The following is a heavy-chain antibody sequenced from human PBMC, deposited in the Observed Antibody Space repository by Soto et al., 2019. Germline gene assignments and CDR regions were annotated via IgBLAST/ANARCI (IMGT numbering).Heavy chain of an antibody. D-gene: IGHD1-26*01. Sequence: QVQLVESGGGVVQPGRSLRLSCVGSAFTFSDYAIHWVRQAPGKGLDWVAAISYDGSGTYYADSVKGRFTISRDNSKTTLYLQRNSLRVEDTAVYDCARDARIGTDWYFDLWGRGTLVTVSS. J-gene: IGHJ2*01. CDR1: AFTFSDYA. CDR3: ARDARIGTDWYFDL. CDR2: ISYDGSGT. V-gene: IGHV3-30-3*01.